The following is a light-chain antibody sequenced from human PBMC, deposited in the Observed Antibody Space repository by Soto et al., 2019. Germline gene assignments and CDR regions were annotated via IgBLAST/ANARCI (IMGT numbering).Light chain of an antibody. J-gene: IGKJ1*01. CDR1: QSISTW. Sequence: IHMTQSPSTLSVSVGYRVTITCRASQSISTWLAWYQQKPGKAPKLLIYDASSLESGVPSRFSGSGSGTEFTLTISSLQPDDFATYYCQQYNSYWTFGQGTKVDIK. CDR2: DAS. V-gene: IGKV1-5*01. CDR3: QQYNSYWT.